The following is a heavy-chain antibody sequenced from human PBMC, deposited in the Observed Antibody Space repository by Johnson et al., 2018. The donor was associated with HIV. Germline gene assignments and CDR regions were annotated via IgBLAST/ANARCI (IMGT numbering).Heavy chain of an antibody. V-gene: IGHV3-30*04. CDR3: AKDRGRPGTPAGLDI. J-gene: IGHJ3*02. Sequence: QVQLVESGGGVVQPRRSLRLSCAASGFAFSGYALHWVRQAPGKGLEWVAVISYDGTKKDYGGSVKGRFTISRDNSKNTLYLQMNNLRVEDMAMYYCAKDRGRPGTPAGLDIWGQGTMVTVSS. CDR2: ISYDGTKK. D-gene: IGHD3-16*01. CDR1: GFAFSGYA.